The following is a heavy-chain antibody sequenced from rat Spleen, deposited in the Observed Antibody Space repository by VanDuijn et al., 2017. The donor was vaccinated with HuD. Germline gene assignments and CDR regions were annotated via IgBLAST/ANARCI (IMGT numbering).Heavy chain of an antibody. CDR3: TREDWVPDY. CDR1: GFTFNNYW. CDR2: ITHIGGIT. Sequence: EVQLVESGGGLVQPGRSLKLTCEASGFTFNNYWMTWIRQAPGKGLEWVATITHIGGITYYPDSVKGRFTISRDNAKSTLYLQMNSLRSEDTATYYCTREDWVPDYWGQGASVTVSS. D-gene: IGHD1-6*01. V-gene: IGHV5-31*01. J-gene: IGHJ4*01.